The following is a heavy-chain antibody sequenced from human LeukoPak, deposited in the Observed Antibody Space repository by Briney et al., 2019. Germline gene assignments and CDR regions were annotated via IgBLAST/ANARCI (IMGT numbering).Heavy chain of an antibody. J-gene: IGHJ5*02. CDR3: VRDSHNVMVVPAAIHGDNWFDP. Sequence: GGSLRLSCAASGFTFSDYYMSWIRQAPGKGLEWASYISSSGSNRQYADSVKGRFTISRDNAKNSLYLQMNSLRAEDTAVYYCVRDSHNVMVVPAAIHGDNWFDPWGQGTLVTVSS. CDR1: GFTFSDYY. CDR2: ISSSGSNR. V-gene: IGHV3-11*01. D-gene: IGHD2-2*01.